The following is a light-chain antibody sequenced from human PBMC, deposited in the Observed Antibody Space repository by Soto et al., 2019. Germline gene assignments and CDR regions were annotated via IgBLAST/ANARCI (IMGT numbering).Light chain of an antibody. CDR2: EVS. V-gene: IGLV2-14*01. CDR3: SSYTSSSTLGVI. Sequence: QSALTQPPSASGSPGQAVTISCTGTSSDIGGHNFVSWYQQNPGKAPKLMIYEVSNRPSGVSNRFSGSKSGNTASLTISGLQAEDEADYYCSSYTSSSTLGVIFGGGTQLTVL. J-gene: IGLJ7*01. CDR1: SSDIGGHNF.